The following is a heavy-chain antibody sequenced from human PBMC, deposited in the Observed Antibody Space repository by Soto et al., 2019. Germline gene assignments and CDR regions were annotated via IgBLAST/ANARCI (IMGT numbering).Heavy chain of an antibody. J-gene: IGHJ4*02. CDR1: GFTFSSYA. V-gene: IGHV3-23*01. CDR2: ISGSGGST. Sequence: ESGGGLVQPGGSLRLSCAASGFTFSSYAMSWVRQAPGKGLEWVSAISGSGGSTYYADSVKGRFTISRDNSKNTLYLQMNSLRAEDTAVYYCAKGDVLLWFGELSAFDYWGQGTLVTVSS. CDR3: AKGDVLLWFGELSAFDY. D-gene: IGHD3-10*01.